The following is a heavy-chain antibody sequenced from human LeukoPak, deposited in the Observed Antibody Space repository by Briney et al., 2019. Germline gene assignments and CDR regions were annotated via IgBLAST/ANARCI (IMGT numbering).Heavy chain of an antibody. Sequence: TPSETLSLTCTVSGGSISSYYWSWIRQPPGKGLEWIGYIYYSGSTNYNPSLKSRVTISVDTSKNQFSLKLSSVTAADTAVYYCARQVHGKTSLNWFDPWGQGTLVTVSS. CDR1: GGSISSYY. CDR2: IYYSGST. CDR3: ARQVHGKTSLNWFDP. V-gene: IGHV4-59*08. J-gene: IGHJ5*02. D-gene: IGHD1-7*01.